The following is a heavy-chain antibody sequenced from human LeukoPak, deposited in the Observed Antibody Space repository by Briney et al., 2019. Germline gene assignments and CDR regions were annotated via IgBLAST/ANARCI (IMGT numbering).Heavy chain of an antibody. J-gene: IGHJ4*03. CDR1: GDSISSYF. CDR2: IHASGTT. V-gene: IGHV4-4*07. D-gene: IGHD3-10*01. CDR3: ARDGADVYGRAFDY. Sequence: SETLSLTCNVSGDSISSYFWTWIRQPAGKGLEWIGRIHASGTTNYNSSLKCRVSMSVDTSKNQFSLKLTSVTAADTAVYFCARDGADVYGRAFDYWGLGTLVTVSS.